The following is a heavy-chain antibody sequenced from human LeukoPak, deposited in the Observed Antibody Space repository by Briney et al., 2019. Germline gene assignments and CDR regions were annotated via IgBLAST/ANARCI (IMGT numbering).Heavy chain of an antibody. CDR1: GFTFSSYA. J-gene: IGHJ6*03. CDR2: ISYDGSNK. CDR3: ARVITMVRGGISVYYYYMDV. V-gene: IGHV3-30*04. Sequence: TGGSLRLSCAASGFTFSSYAMHWVRQAPGKGLEWVAVISYDGSNKNYADSVKGRFTISRDSAKNSLYLQMNSLRAEDTALYHCARVITMVRGGISVYYYYMDVWGKGTTVTISS. D-gene: IGHD3-10*01.